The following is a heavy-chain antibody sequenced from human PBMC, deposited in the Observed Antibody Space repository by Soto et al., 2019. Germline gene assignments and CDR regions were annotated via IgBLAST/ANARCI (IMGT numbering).Heavy chain of an antibody. CDR3: AGIHGSDYYYGMDV. Sequence: SETLSLTCAVYGGSFSGYYWSWIRQPPGKGLEWIGEINHSGSTNYNPSLKSRVTISVDTSKNQFSLKLSSVTAADTAVYYCAGIHGSDYYYGMDVWGQGTTVTVS. J-gene: IGHJ6*02. CDR2: INHSGST. CDR1: GGSFSGYY. D-gene: IGHD3-10*01. V-gene: IGHV4-34*01.